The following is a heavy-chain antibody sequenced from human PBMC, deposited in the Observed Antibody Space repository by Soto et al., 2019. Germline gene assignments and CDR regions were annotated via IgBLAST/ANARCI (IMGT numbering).Heavy chain of an antibody. Sequence: SETLSLTCAVYGGSFSGYYWSWIRQPPGKGLEWIGEINHSGSTNYNPSLKSRVTISVDTSKNQFSLKLSSVTAEDTAVYYCAKDHGTYGPNWIDSWGQGTLVTVSS. V-gene: IGHV4-34*01. J-gene: IGHJ5*01. CDR1: GGSFSGYY. D-gene: IGHD3-10*01. CDR3: AKDHGTYGPNWIDS. CDR2: INHSGST.